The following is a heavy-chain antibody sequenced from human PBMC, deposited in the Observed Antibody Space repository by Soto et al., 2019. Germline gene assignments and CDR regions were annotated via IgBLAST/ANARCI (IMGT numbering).Heavy chain of an antibody. CDR2: IKSKTDGGTT. CDR3: TTDGGYDFWSGYYNGYFDY. D-gene: IGHD3-3*01. V-gene: IGHV3-15*01. J-gene: IGHJ4*02. Sequence: GSLRLSCAASGFTFSNAWMSWVRQAPGKGLEWVGRIKSKTDGGTTDYAAPVKGRFTISRDDSKNTLYLQMNSPKTEDTAVYYCTTDGGYDFWSGYYNGYFDYWGQGTLVTVSS. CDR1: GFTFSNAW.